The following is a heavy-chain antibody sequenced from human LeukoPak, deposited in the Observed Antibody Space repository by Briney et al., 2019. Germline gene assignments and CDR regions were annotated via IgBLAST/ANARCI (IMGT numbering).Heavy chain of an antibody. Sequence: ASVKVSCKASGYTFTSYGISWVRQAPGQGLEWMGWISAYNGNTNYAQKVQGRVTMTTDTSTSTAYMELRSLRSDDTAVYYCARTTEGGYTYDYFYYYYMDVWGKGTTVTISS. J-gene: IGHJ6*03. V-gene: IGHV1-18*01. CDR1: GYTFTSYG. CDR2: ISAYNGNT. CDR3: ARTTEGGYTYDYFYYYYMDV. D-gene: IGHD5-18*01.